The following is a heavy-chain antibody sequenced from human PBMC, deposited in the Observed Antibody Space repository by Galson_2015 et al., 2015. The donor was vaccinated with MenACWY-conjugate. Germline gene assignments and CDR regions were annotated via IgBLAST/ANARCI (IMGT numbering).Heavy chain of an antibody. Sequence: SVKVSCKASGYIFTLYYIHWVRQAPGQGLEWMGTISPSAGITHYAQKFQGRVSMNRDTSTSTVYMELSSLKSDDTAVYYCAKVVLVGGSDGFDIWGQGTMVTVSS. CDR2: ISPSAGIT. V-gene: IGHV1-46*01. CDR1: GYIFTLYY. J-gene: IGHJ3*02. CDR3: AKVVLVGGSDGFDI. D-gene: IGHD2-21*01.